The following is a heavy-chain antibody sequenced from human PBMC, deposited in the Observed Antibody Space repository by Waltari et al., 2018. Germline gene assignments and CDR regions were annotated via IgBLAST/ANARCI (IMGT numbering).Heavy chain of an antibody. J-gene: IGHJ5*02. D-gene: IGHD1-20*01. CDR2: TIPIFGTA. V-gene: IGHV1-69*01. CDR1: GGTFSRYA. CDR3: ARHESRIITGKRGGWFDP. Sequence: QVQLVQSGVEVKKPGSSVKVSCKASGGTFSRYAISWVRQATGQGLEWMGVTIPIFGTANYALKFQGRVTIPADESTSTAYMERSILRSEDTAVYYCARHESRIITGKRGGWFDPWGQGTLVTVSS.